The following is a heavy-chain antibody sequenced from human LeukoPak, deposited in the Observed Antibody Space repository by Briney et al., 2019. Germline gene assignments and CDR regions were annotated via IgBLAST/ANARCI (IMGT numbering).Heavy chain of an antibody. CDR1: GFTFDDYA. D-gene: IGHD3-10*01. V-gene: IGHV3-9*01. Sequence: GGSLRLSCAASGFTFDDYAMHWVRQAPGKGLEWVSGISWNSGSIGYADSVKGRFTISRDNAKNSLYLQMNSLRAEDTALYYCAKVGTEGSGSYYNLKYFVQWGQGTLVTVSS. J-gene: IGHJ4*02. CDR3: AKVGTEGSGSYYNLKYFVQ. CDR2: ISWNSGSI.